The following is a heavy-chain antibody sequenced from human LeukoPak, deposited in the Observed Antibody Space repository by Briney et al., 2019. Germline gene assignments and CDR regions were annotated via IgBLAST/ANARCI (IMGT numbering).Heavy chain of an antibody. V-gene: IGHV5-51*01. CDR2: VYPDNSDT. CDR1: GSSFSGYW. CDR3: ARVGGIAVADHFDY. J-gene: IGHJ4*02. Sequence: GESLKISCQGSGSSFSGYWIGWVRQLPGKGLEWMGIVYPDNSDTRYSPSFQGQVTISADKSITTAFLHWSSLKASDTAMYYCARVGGIAVADHFDYWGQGTLVTVSS. D-gene: IGHD6-19*01.